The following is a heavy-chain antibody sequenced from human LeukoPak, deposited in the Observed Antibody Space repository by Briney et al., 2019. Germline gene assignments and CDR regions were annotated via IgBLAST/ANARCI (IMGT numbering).Heavy chain of an antibody. CDR1: GFTFSSNY. V-gene: IGHV3-53*01. J-gene: IGHJ4*02. CDR3: ARDSGGQLDY. Sequence: PGGSLRLSCAASGFTFSSNYMSWVRQAPGKGLEGVAGIYSGGSTYYADSVRGGCTISRDNSKKRLYLQMNSLRAEDTAVYYCARDSGGQLDYWGQGTLVTVSS. D-gene: IGHD2-2*01. CDR2: IYSGGST.